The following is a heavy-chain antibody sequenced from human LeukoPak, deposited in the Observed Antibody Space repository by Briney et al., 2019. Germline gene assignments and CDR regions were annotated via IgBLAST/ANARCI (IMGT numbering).Heavy chain of an antibody. Sequence: ASVKVSCKASGYSFINYGISWVRQAPGQGLEWMGWINPNSGGTNYAQKFQGRVTMTRDTSISTAYMELSRLRSDDTAVYYCARGGITMIVVVINTLDYWGQGTLVTVSS. J-gene: IGHJ4*02. D-gene: IGHD3-22*01. CDR3: ARGGITMIVVVINTLDY. CDR2: INPNSGGT. CDR1: GYSFINYG. V-gene: IGHV1-2*02.